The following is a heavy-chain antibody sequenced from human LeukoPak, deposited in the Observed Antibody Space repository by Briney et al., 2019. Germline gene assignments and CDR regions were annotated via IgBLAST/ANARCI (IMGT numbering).Heavy chain of an antibody. V-gene: IGHV1-69*01. Sequence: SVKVSCKASGGTFSSYAISWVRQAPGQGLEWMGGIIPIFGTANYAQKFQGRVTITADESTSTAYMELSSLRSEDTAVYYCARGLGTSGVTDYYYYGMDVWGQGTTVTVSS. CDR3: ARGLGTSGVTDYYYYGMDV. D-gene: IGHD2-21*02. CDR1: GGTFSSYA. CDR2: IIPIFGTA. J-gene: IGHJ6*02.